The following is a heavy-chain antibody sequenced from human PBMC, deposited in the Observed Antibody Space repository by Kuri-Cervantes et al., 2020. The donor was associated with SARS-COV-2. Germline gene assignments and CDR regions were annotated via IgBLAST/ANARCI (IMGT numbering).Heavy chain of an antibody. CDR1: GGTFSSYA. D-gene: IGHD2-2*01. Sequence: GGSLRLSCKASGGTFSSYAISWVRQAPGQGLEWMGGIIPIFGTANYAQKFQGRVTITTDESTSTAYMELSSLRSEDTAVYYCARQRVYCSSTSCYGRGWFDPWGQGSLVTVSS. J-gene: IGHJ5*02. CDR2: IIPIFGTA. V-gene: IGHV1-69*05. CDR3: ARQRVYCSSTSCYGRGWFDP.